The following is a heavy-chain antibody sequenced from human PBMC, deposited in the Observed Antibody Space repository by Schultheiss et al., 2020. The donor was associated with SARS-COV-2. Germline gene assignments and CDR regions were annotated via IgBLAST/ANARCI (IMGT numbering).Heavy chain of an antibody. CDR2: ITTSSSNI. V-gene: IGHV3-48*04. J-gene: IGHJ6*02. CDR1: GFTFSSYS. CDR3: ARSLNYASVYYYYYGMDV. D-gene: IGHD4-11*01. Sequence: GGSLRLSCAASGFTFSSYSMNWVRQAPGKGLEWISYITTSSSNIHYADSVNGRFTISRDNAKNTLYLQMNSLRAEDTAVYYCARSLNYASVYYYYYGMDVWGQGTTVTVSS.